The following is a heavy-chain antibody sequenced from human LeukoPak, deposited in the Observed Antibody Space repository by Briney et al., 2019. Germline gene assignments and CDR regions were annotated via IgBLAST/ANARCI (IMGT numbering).Heavy chain of an antibody. V-gene: IGHV3-23*01. J-gene: IGHJ6*03. CDR2: ISGSDGTT. CDR1: GFTFSNYA. CDR3: ARDNPGYSSSWSWRAGYYYYMDV. Sequence: GGSLRLSCAASGFTFSNYAMSWVRQAPGKGLEWVSGISGSDGTTYYADSVKGRFTISRDNSKNTLYLQMNSLRAEDTALYYCARDNPGYSSSWSWRAGYYYYMDVWGKGTTVTVSS. D-gene: IGHD6-13*01.